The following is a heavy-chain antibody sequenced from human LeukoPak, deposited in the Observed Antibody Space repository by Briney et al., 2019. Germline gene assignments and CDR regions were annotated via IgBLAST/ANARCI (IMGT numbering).Heavy chain of an antibody. CDR1: GFTVSSNY. V-gene: IGHV3-66*02. CDR2: IYSGGCT. Sequence: AGGSLRLSCAASGFTVSSNYMSWVRQAPGKGLEWVSVIYSGGCTYYADSVKGRFTISRDNSKNTLYLQMNSLRAEDTAVYYCAFLGYCSSTSCSTDYWGQGTLVTVSS. J-gene: IGHJ4*02. D-gene: IGHD2-2*01. CDR3: AFLGYCSSTSCSTDY.